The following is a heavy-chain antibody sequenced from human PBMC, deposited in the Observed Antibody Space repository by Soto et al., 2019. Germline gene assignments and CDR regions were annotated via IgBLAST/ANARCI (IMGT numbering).Heavy chain of an antibody. J-gene: IGHJ6*02. Sequence: ASVKVSCKTSGYTFTRNGISWVRQAPGQGLEWMGWISPKSGSIKYAQKFQGRVIMTTDTSTSTAYMEVRSLRSDDTAVYYCAKVPAARWYYYYGMDVWGQGTTVTVSS. V-gene: IGHV1-18*01. D-gene: IGHD2-15*01. CDR1: GYTFTRNG. CDR3: AKVPAARWYYYYGMDV. CDR2: ISPKSGSI.